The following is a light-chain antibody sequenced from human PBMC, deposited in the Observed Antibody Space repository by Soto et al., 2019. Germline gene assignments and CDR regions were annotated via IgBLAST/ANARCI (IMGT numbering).Light chain of an antibody. CDR1: QSIRYY. CDR3: QHHNSYSQT. J-gene: IGKJ1*01. CDR2: GAS. Sequence: TLSASVGDRVTITCRASQSIRYYLAWYQQMPGKAPKLLIYGASSLQSGVPSRFSGSGSGTEFTLTISSLQPDDFATYFCQHHNSYSQTFGQGTKVDIK. V-gene: IGKV1-5*01.